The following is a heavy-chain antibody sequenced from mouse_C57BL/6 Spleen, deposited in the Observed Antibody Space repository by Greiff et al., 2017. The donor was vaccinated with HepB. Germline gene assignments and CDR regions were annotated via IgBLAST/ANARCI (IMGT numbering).Heavy chain of an antibody. CDR3: AKLGREWYFDV. CDR1: GYAFSSSW. V-gene: IGHV1-82*01. J-gene: IGHJ1*03. Sequence: VQLQQSGPELVKPGASVKISCKASGYAFSSSWMNWVKQRPGKGLEWIGRIYPGDGDTNYNGKFKGKATLTADKSSSTAYMQLSSLTSEDSAVYFCAKLGREWYFDVWGTGTTVTVSS. CDR2: IYPGDGDT. D-gene: IGHD4-1*01.